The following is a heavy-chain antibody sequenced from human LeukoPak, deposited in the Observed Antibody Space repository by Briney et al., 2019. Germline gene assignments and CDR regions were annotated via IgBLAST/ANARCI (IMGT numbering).Heavy chain of an antibody. D-gene: IGHD6-13*01. J-gene: IGHJ4*02. CDR2: INHSGST. V-gene: IGHV4-34*01. CDR1: GFTFSSYW. Sequence: KTGGSLRLSCAASGFTFSSYWMSWVRQPPGKGLEWIGEINHSGSTNYNPSLKSRVTISVDTSKNQFSLKLSPVTAADTAVYYCARRGRVAAAGFDYWGQGTLVTVSS. CDR3: ARRGRVAAAGFDY.